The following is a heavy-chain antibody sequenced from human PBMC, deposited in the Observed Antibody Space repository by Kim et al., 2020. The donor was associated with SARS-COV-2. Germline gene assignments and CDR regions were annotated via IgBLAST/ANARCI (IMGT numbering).Heavy chain of an antibody. CDR1: GGTFSSYA. CDR2: IIPIFGTA. D-gene: IGHD6-13*01. CDR3: ARDNVAAAGIVYYYGMDV. Sequence: SVKVSCKASGGTFSSYAISWVRQAPGQGLEWMGGIIPIFGTANYAQKFQGRVTITADESTSTAYMELSSLRSEDTAVYYCARDNVAAAGIVYYYGMDVWGQGTTVTVSS. J-gene: IGHJ6*02. V-gene: IGHV1-69*13.